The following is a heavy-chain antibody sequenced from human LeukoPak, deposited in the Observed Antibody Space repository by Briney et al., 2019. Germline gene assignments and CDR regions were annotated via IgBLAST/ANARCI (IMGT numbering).Heavy chain of an antibody. CDR3: AKGIAPYYYYGMDV. J-gene: IGHJ6*02. V-gene: IGHV3-30*18. Sequence: GGSLRLSCAASGFTLSSYGMHWVRQAPGKGLEWVAVISYDGSNKYYADSVKGRFTISRDNSKNTLYLQMNSLRAEDTAVYHCAKGIAPYYYYGMDVWGQGTTVTVSS. CDR2: ISYDGSNK. D-gene: IGHD2-15*01. CDR1: GFTLSSYG.